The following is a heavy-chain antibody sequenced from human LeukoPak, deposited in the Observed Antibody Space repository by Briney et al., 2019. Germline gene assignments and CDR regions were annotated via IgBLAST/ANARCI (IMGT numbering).Heavy chain of an antibody. V-gene: IGHV3-9*01. D-gene: IGHD1-26*01. Sequence: GRSLRLSCAASGFTFDDYAMHWVRQAPGKGLEWVSGISWNSGSIGYADSVKGRFTISRDNAKNSLYLQMNSLRAEDTALYYCAKDSGPPVGNIDYWGQGTRVAVSP. J-gene: IGHJ4*02. CDR1: GFTFDDYA. CDR2: ISWNSGSI. CDR3: AKDSGPPVGNIDY.